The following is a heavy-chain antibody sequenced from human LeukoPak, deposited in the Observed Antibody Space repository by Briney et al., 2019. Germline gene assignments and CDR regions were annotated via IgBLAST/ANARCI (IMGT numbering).Heavy chain of an antibody. D-gene: IGHD3-10*01. CDR2: INHSGST. CDR3: ARGSYVGVYYYDSNDAFDI. CDR1: GGSFSGYY. J-gene: IGHJ3*02. V-gene: IGHV4-34*01. Sequence: SETLSLTCAVYGGSFSGYYWSWIRQPPGKGLEWIGEINHSGSTNYNPSLKSRVTISVDTSKNQFSLKLSSVTAADTAVYYCARGSYVGVYYYDSNDAFDIWGQGTMVTVSS.